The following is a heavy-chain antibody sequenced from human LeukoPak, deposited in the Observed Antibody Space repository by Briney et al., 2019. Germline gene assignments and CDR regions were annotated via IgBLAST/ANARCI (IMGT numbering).Heavy chain of an antibody. V-gene: IGHV3-7*01. CDR1: GFTFSNYS. J-gene: IGHJ4*02. Sequence: PLGTLRLSCAASGFTFSNYSMSWVRQAPGKGLGWVANIKQDGSEKYYVESVKGRFTISRDNAKNSLYLQMNSLRAEDTALYCCASGGSYYPLFDYWGQGTLVTVSS. CDR3: ASGGSYYPLFDY. D-gene: IGHD1-26*01. CDR2: IKQDGSEK.